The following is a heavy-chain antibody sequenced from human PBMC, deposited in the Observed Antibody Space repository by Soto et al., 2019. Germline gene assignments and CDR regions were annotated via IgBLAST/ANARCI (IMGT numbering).Heavy chain of an antibody. V-gene: IGHV1-24*01. CDR2: FDPDEAET. D-gene: IGHD4-17*01. J-gene: IGHJ5*02. Sequence: QVQLVQSGAEVKKPVASVKVSCKVSGYTLNEVAMHWVRQAPGKGLEWLGGFDPDEAETIYAQHFQGRVTMTEDTSTDTVYMELSSLRSEDTALYFCTTYHGDYNFDHWGQGTLVTVSS. CDR1: GYTLNEVA. CDR3: TTYHGDYNFDH.